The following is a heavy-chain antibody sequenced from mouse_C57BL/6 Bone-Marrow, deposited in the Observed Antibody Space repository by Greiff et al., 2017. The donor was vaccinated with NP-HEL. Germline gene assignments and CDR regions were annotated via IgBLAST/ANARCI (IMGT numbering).Heavy chain of an antibody. D-gene: IGHD2-5*01. J-gene: IGHJ2*01. Sequence: EVQLVESGGDLVKPGGSLKLSCAASGFTFSSYGMSWVRQTPDKRLEWVATISSGGSYTYYPDSVKGRFTISRDNAKNTLYLQLSSLKSEDTAMYYCERPKYSNPFDYWGQGTTLTVSS. CDR3: ERPKYSNPFDY. CDR2: ISSGGSYT. V-gene: IGHV5-6*01. CDR1: GFTFSSYG.